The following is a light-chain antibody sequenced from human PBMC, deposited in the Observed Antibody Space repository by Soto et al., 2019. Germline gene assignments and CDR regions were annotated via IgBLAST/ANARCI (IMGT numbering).Light chain of an antibody. J-gene: IGKJ4*01. V-gene: IGKV3-11*01. CDR1: QSVSNTF. CDR2: DAS. CDR3: QQRSNWPPVT. Sequence: EIVLTQSPGTLSLSPGERATLSCRASQSVSNTFLAWYQHKPGQAPRLLIYDASNRASGIPARFSGSGSGTDFTLTISSLDPEDFAVYYCQQRSNWPPVTFGGGTKVDIK.